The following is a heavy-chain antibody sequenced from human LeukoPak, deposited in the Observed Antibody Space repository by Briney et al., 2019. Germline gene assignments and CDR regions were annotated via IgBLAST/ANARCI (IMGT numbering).Heavy chain of an antibody. V-gene: IGHV1-24*01. CDR2: FDPEHGEM. D-gene: IGHD3-9*01. CDR1: GDTLTELS. Sequence: ASVKVSCKVSGDTLTELSTHWVRQDPGKGLEWMGGFDPEHGEMIYAQKLQGRVTMTEDRSTDTASMELSSLRSEDTAVYYCATGGPWDLLKYWGQGTLVTVSS. CDR3: ATGGPWDLLKY. J-gene: IGHJ4*02.